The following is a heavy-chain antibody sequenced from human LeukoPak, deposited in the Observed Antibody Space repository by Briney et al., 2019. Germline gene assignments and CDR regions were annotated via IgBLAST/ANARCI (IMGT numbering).Heavy chain of an antibody. CDR3: ARVLRDSSGYYYFDY. CDR2: INPNSGGT. Sequence: ASVKVSCKASGYTFTGYYMHWVRQAPGQGLEWMGWINPNSGGTNYAQKFQGRATMTRDTSISTAYMELSRLRSDDTAVYYCARVLRDSSGYYYFDYWGQGTLVTVSS. CDR1: GYTFTGYY. J-gene: IGHJ4*02. D-gene: IGHD3-22*01. V-gene: IGHV1-2*02.